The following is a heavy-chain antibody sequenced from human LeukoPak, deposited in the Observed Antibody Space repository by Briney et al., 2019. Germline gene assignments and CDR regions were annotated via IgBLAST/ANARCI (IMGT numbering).Heavy chain of an antibody. CDR2: INHSGST. Sequence: SETLSLTCAVYGGSFSGYYWSWIRQPPGKGLEWIGEINHSGSTNYNPSLKSRVTISVDTSKNQFSLKLSSVTAADTAVYYCARDTTVYYYYGMDVWGKGTTVTVSS. CDR3: ARDTTVYYYYGMDV. J-gene: IGHJ6*04. CDR1: GGSFSGYY. D-gene: IGHD4-17*01. V-gene: IGHV4-34*01.